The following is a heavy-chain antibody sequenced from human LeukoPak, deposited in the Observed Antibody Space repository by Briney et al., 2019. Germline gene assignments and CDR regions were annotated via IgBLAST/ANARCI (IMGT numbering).Heavy chain of an antibody. CDR2: ISSSSSYI. CDR3: ARVASDIVADY. V-gene: IGHV3-21*01. Sequence: GGSLRLSCAASGFTFSSYSMTWVRQAPGKGLEWVSSISSSSSYIYYADSVKGRFTISRDNAKNSLYLQMNSLRAEDTAVYYCARVASDIVADYWGQGTLVTVSS. D-gene: IGHD2-15*01. J-gene: IGHJ4*02. CDR1: GFTFSSYS.